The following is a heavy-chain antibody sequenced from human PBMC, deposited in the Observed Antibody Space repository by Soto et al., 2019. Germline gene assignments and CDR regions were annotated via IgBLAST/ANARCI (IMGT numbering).Heavy chain of an antibody. CDR1: GDSSSSSYY. CDR2: IYYSGST. V-gene: IGHV4-39*01. J-gene: IGHJ2*01. D-gene: IGHD4-17*01. Sequence: PSETLSLTCTVSGDSSSSSYYWGWIRQPPGKGLEWIGSIYYSGSTYYNPSLKSRVTISVDTSKNQFSLKLSSVTAADTAVYYCARHRMTTVTGYFDLWGRGTLVTVSS. CDR3: ARHRMTTVTGYFDL.